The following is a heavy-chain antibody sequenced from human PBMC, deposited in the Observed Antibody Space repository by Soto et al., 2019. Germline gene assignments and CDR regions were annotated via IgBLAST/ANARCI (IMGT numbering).Heavy chain of an antibody. CDR3: ARGRNYYGSGSYCYPAFDI. V-gene: IGHV4-34*01. D-gene: IGHD3-10*01. J-gene: IGHJ3*02. Sequence: SETLPLTCAVYGGTFSVYYWSLIRQPPGKGLEWIGEINRSGSTNYNPSLKSRVTISVDTSKNQFSLKLSSVTAADTAVYYCARGRNYYGSGSYCYPAFDIRCQGTVVTVSS. CDR2: INRSGST. CDR1: GGTFSVYY.